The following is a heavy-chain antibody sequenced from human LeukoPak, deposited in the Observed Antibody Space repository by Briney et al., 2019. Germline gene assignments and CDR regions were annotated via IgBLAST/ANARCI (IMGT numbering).Heavy chain of an antibody. CDR3: AGDEGWTFDL. Sequence: PGGSLRLSCAASGFSFSTHWMSWFRQAPGKGLEWVALIKQDGSVIHYVDSVKGRFTISRDNAKNSLSLQMNSLRADDTAVYYCAGDEGWTFDLWGQGTKVTVSS. CDR1: GFSFSTHW. CDR2: IKQDGSVI. V-gene: IGHV3-7*01. J-gene: IGHJ3*01. D-gene: IGHD5-24*01.